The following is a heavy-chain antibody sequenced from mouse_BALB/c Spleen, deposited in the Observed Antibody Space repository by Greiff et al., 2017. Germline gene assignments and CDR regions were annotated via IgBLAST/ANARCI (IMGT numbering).Heavy chain of an antibody. V-gene: IGHV4-1*02. CDR2: INPDSSTI. CDR3: ARQDNYEYFDV. J-gene: IGHJ1*01. D-gene: IGHD1-3*01. Sequence: EVKLMESGGGLVQPGGSLKLSCAASGFDFSRYWMSWVRQAPGKGLEWIGEINPDSSTINYTPSLKDKFIISRDNAKNTLYLQMSKVRSEDTALYYCARQDNYEYFDVWGAGTTVTVSS. CDR1: GFDFSRYW.